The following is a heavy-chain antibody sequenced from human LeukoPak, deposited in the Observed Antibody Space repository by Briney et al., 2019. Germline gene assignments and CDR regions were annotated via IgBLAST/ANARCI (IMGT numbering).Heavy chain of an antibody. CDR1: GFTFSSHW. J-gene: IGHJ4*02. CDR2: INGDGSNT. CDR3: AKDPRGEVRTGYYFDY. Sequence: GGSLRLSCAASGFTFSSHWMHWVRHAPGKGLVWVSRINGDGSNTTYADSVKGRFTISRDNSKNTLYLQMNSLRAEDTAVYYCAKDPRGEVRTGYYFDYWGQGTLVTVSS. D-gene: IGHD1-14*01. V-gene: IGHV3-74*03.